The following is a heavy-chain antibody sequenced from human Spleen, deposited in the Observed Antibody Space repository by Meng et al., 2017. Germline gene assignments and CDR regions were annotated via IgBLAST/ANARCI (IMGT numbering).Heavy chain of an antibody. CDR1: GFTFSSHW. D-gene: IGHD6-13*01. CDR3: ARVLAAGLR. J-gene: IGHJ3*01. CDR2: IWFDGTIK. Sequence: GESLKISCAASGFTFSSHWMYWVRQAPGKGLEWVAVIWFDGTIKNYGDSVKGRFVISRDNAKNALYLQMNSLRAEDTAVYYCARVLAAGLRWGQGTMVTVSS. V-gene: IGHV3-33*03.